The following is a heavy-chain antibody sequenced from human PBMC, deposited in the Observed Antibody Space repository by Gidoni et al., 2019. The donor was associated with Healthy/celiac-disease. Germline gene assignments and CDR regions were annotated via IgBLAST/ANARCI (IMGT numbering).Heavy chain of an antibody. CDR2: IYTSGST. CDR1: GGSISSYY. J-gene: IGHJ6*02. D-gene: IGHD3-3*01. Sequence: QVQLQESGPGLVKPSATLSLTCTVSGGSISSYYWTWSRQPAGRGLEWVGRIYTSGSTTYNPSLKSRVTMSVDTSKNQFSLKLSSVTAADTAVYYCARGYDFWSGYPPGEDYYGMDVWGQGTTVTVSS. V-gene: IGHV4-4*07. CDR3: ARGYDFWSGYPPGEDYYGMDV.